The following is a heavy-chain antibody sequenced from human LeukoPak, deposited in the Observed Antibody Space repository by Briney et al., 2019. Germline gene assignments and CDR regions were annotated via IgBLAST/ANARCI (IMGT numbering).Heavy chain of an antibody. J-gene: IGHJ4*02. D-gene: IGHD1-26*01. CDR2: ISSSGSTI. Sequence: GGSLRLSCAASGFTLSSYEMNWVRQAPGKGLEWVSYISSSGSTIYYADSVKGRFTISRDNAKNSLYLQMNSLRAEDTAVYYCARDSGSYEAGFDYWGQGTLVTVSS. CDR3: ARDSGSYEAGFDY. V-gene: IGHV3-48*03. CDR1: GFTLSSYE.